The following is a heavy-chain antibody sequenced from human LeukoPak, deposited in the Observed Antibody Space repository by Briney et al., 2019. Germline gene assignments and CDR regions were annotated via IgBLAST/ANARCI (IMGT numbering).Heavy chain of an antibody. V-gene: IGHV1-8*01. J-gene: IGHJ1*01. CDR1: GYTFSSFD. Sequence: ASVKVSCKASGYTFSSFDINWVRQAPGQGLEWMGWMNPNSGNSGFAQKFQGRVIMTRNTSIATAYVEVTNLRFDDTAVYYCVDPDRWGQGTLVTVSS. D-gene: IGHD3-22*01. CDR2: MNPNSGNS. CDR3: VDPDR.